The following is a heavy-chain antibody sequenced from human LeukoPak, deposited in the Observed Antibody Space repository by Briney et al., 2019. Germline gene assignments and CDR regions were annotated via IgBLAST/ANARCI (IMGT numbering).Heavy chain of an antibody. V-gene: IGHV3-9*01. CDR2: ISWNSGSI. J-gene: IGHJ4*02. CDR1: GFTFSSYA. D-gene: IGHD6-19*01. CDR3: AKDTAVAGSFYFDY. Sequence: SLRLSCAASGFTFSSYAMSWVRQAPGKGLEWVSGISWNSGSIGYADSVNGRFTISRDNAKNSLYLQMNSLRAEDTALYYCAKDTAVAGSFYFDYWGQGTLVTVSS.